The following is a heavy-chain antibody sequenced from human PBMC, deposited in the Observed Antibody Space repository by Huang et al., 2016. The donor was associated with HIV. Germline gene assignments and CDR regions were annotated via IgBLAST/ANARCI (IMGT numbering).Heavy chain of an antibody. Sequence: EVQLVESGGGLVQHGGYLRLSCAASGFSIRSYWVHWFRKAPAKGRVWGSRINSDGRSTSYADSVKGRFTISRDNAKNTLYLQMNSLRAEDTAVYYCARDPRIQSWLNFFDYWGQGTLVSVSS. CDR2: INSDGRST. CDR1: GFSIRSYW. J-gene: IGHJ4*02. V-gene: IGHV3-74*01. D-gene: IGHD3-22*01. CDR3: ARDPRIQSWLNFFDY.